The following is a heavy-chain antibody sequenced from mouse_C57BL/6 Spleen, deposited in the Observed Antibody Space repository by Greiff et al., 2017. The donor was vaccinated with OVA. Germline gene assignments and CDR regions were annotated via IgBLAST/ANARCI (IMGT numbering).Heavy chain of an antibody. CDR1: GYSFTSYW. J-gene: IGHJ4*01. Sequence: QVQLQQPGAELVRPGSSVTLSCKASGYSFTSYWMHWVKQRPIHGLEWIGNIDPSDSETHYNQKFKDKATLTVDKSSSTAYMLLSILTSEDSAVYYCAGYYGSSYGAMDYWGQGTSVTVSS. CDR2: IDPSDSET. CDR3: AGYYGSSYGAMDY. D-gene: IGHD1-1*01. V-gene: IGHV1-52*01.